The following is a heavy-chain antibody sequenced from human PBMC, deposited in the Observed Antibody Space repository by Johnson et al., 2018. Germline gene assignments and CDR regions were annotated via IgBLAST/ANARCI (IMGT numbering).Heavy chain of an antibody. Sequence: VQLVQSGGGWVQPGGSLRLSCAASGFTFSSYDMHWVRHATGKGLEWVSGIGSAGDTYYPGSVKGRFTISGENAKNSLYLQMNSLGAGDTAMYSFARGVDDSSGISAFDIWGQGTMFTVSS. D-gene: IGHD3-10*01. CDR1: GFTFSSYD. CDR2: IGSAGDT. J-gene: IGHJ3*02. CDR3: ARGVDDSSGISAFDI. V-gene: IGHV3-13*01.